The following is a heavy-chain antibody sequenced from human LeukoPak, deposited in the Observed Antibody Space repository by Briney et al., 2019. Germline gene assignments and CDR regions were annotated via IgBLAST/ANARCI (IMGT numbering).Heavy chain of an antibody. J-gene: IGHJ4*02. V-gene: IGHV3-33*06. CDR2: ISYGGENI. CDR3: AKTYSRESGYDFFFHY. D-gene: IGHD5-12*01. CDR1: GFSFSSYG. Sequence: PGGSLRLSCAASGFSFSSYGLHWVRQAPGKGREWVSAISYGGENIDYEDSVKGRFTISRYNYRNTVYLQMNSLRVEDTAVYYCAKTYSRESGYDFFFHYWDQGTRVTVSS.